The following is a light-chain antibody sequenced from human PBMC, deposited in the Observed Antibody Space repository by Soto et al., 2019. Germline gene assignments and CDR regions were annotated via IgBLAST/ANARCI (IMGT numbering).Light chain of an antibody. V-gene: IGLV2-14*03. CDR2: EVN. Sequence: QSALTQPASVSGSPGQSITISCTGTSSDVGAYNHVSWYQQHTGKVPKVMIYEVNNRPSGVSNRFSASKSGNTASLTISGLQAEDEATYYCSSFTSGGTWVFGGGTKVTVL. J-gene: IGLJ3*02. CDR3: SSFTSGGTWV. CDR1: SSDVGAYNH.